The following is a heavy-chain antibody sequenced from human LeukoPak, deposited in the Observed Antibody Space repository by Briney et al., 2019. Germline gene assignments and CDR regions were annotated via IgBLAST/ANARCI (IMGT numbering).Heavy chain of an antibody. CDR3: ARDPRVPYSRGWLG. CDR2: ISGSSSSVDIT. V-gene: IGHV3-23*01. Sequence: GGSLRLSCAASGFTFRSYAMSWVRQAPGKGLEWVSGISGSSSSVDITYYADSVKGRFTISRDNSKNTLYLQMNSLRAEDTAVFYCARDPRVPYSRGWLGGGQETLVPVP. J-gene: IGHJ4*02. D-gene: IGHD6-19*01. CDR1: GFTFRSYA.